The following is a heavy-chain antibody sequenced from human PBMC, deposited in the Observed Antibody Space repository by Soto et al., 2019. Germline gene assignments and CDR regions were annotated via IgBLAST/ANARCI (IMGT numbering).Heavy chain of an antibody. Sequence: QVQLQESGPGLVKPSETLSLTCTVSGGSVSSGSYYWSWIRQPPGKGLEWIGYIYYSGSTNYNPSLKSRVTISVDTSKNQFSLKLSSVTAADTAVYYCARGSVPNDAFDIWGQGTMVTVSS. J-gene: IGHJ3*02. V-gene: IGHV4-61*01. D-gene: IGHD2-15*01. CDR2: IYYSGST. CDR1: GGSVSSGSYY. CDR3: ARGSVPNDAFDI.